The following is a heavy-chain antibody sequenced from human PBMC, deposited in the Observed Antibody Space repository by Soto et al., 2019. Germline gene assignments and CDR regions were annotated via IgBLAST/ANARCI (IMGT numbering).Heavy chain of an antibody. V-gene: IGHV4-59*08. D-gene: IGHD3-22*01. CDR3: ARRDSSGYYSNNWFDP. Sequence: PSETLSLTCTVSGGSISSYYWSWIRQPPGKGLEWIGYIYYTGSTNYNPSLKSRVTISVDTSKNQFSLKLSSVTAADTAVYYCARRDSSGYYSNNWFDPWGQGTLVTVSS. CDR1: GGSISSYY. CDR2: IYYTGST. J-gene: IGHJ5*02.